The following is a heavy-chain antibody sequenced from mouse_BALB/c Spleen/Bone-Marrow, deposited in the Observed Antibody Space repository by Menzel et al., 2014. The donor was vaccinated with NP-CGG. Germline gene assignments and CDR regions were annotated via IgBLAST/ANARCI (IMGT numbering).Heavy chain of an antibody. CDR1: GYTFTSYW. Sequence: VQLQQSGAELVKPGASVKLSCKASGYTFTSYWMHWVKQRPGQGLEWIGEINPSNGRTNYNEKFKSKATLTVDKSSSTAYMQLSSLASEDSAVYYCARWGITLAYWGQGTLVTVSA. J-gene: IGHJ3*01. CDR2: INPSNGRT. D-gene: IGHD2-4*01. V-gene: IGHV1S81*02. CDR3: ARWGITLAY.